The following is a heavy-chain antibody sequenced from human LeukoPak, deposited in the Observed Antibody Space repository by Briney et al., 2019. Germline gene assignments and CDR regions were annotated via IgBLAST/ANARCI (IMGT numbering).Heavy chain of an antibody. Sequence: PGGSLRLSXAASGFTFSSYSMNWVRQAPGKGLEWVSSISSSSSYIYYADSVKGRFTISRDNAKNSLYLQMNSLRAEDTAVYYCARDSLWCSTTSCYMEYFQHWGQGTLLTVSS. CDR2: ISSSSSYI. V-gene: IGHV3-21*01. J-gene: IGHJ1*01. D-gene: IGHD2-2*02. CDR3: ARDSLWCSTTSCYMEYFQH. CDR1: GFTFSSYS.